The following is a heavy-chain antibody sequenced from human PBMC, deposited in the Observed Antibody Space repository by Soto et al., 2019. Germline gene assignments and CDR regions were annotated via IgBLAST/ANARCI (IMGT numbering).Heavy chain of an antibody. J-gene: IGHJ4*02. CDR1: EFTVTNNE. Sequence: PGGSLRLSCAASEFTVTNNEMSWVRQAPGKGLEWVSILYSGGNTYYADSVEGRFTISRDGSKNTLYLHMNSLRAEDTAVYYCASRRVAYADFWGQGARVTVSS. V-gene: IGHV3-53*01. CDR3: ASRRVAYADF. D-gene: IGHD2-2*01. CDR2: LYSGGNT.